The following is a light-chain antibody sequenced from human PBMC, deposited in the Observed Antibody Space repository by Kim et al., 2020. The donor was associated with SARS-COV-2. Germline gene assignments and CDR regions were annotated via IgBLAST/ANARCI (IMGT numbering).Light chain of an antibody. J-gene: IGKJ4*01. Sequence: ASVCDRVTITCRARQSISSWLAWYQQKPWKAPKLLIYKASSLESGVPSRFSGSGSGTEFTLTISSLQPDDFATYYCQQYNSYPLTFGGGTKVDIK. V-gene: IGKV1-5*03. CDR3: QQYNSYPLT. CDR1: QSISSW. CDR2: KAS.